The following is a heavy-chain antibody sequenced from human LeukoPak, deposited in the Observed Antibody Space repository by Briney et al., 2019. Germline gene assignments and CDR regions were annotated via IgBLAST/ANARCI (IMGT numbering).Heavy chain of an antibody. D-gene: IGHD5-24*01. CDR3: VRDRDGYNY. CDR2: IDIDGSTT. CDR1: GFTFSNSL. Sequence: GGSLRLSCAASGFTFSNSLMYWVRQVPGKGLVWVARIDIDGSTTHYADSVKGRFTISRDNAKNTLYLQMNILRAEDTAVYYCVRDRDGYNYWGQGTLVTVSS. V-gene: IGHV3-74*01. J-gene: IGHJ4*02.